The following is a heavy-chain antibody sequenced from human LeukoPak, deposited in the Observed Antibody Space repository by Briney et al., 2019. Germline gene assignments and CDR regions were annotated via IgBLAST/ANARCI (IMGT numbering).Heavy chain of an antibody. CDR2: ISYDGSNK. J-gene: IGHJ6*02. D-gene: IGHD6-19*01. V-gene: IGHV3-30*18. CDR1: GFTFSSYG. Sequence: GGSLRLSCAASGFTFSSYGMHWVRQAPGKGLEWVAVISYDGSNKYYADSVKGRFTISRDNSKNTLYLQMNSLRAEDTAVYYCAKAHYSSGYYYYGMDVWGQGTTVTVSS. CDR3: AKAHYSSGYYYYGMDV.